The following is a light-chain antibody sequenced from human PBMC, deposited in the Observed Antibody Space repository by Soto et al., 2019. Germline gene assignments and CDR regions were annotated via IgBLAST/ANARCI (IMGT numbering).Light chain of an antibody. J-gene: IGKJ1*01. CDR1: QSVSSSY. CDR2: GAS. CDR3: QQYGSSPPT. Sequence: EIVLTQSPGTLSLSPGERATLSCRASQSVSSSYLAWYQQKPGQALRLLIYGASSGATGLPDRFSGSGSGTDFTLTISRLEPEDFAVYYCQQYGSSPPTFGQGPKVDIK. V-gene: IGKV3-20*01.